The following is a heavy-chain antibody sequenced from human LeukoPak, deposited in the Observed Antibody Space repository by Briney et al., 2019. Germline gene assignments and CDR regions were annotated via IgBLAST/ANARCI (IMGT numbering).Heavy chain of an antibody. V-gene: IGHV4-30-2*01. J-gene: IGHJ4*02. Sequence: SETLSLTCAVSGGSISSGGYSWSWIRQPPGKGLEWIGYIYHSGSTYYNPSLKSRVTISVDRSKNQFSLKLSSVTAADTAVYYCARIGLRCPDYWGQGTLVTVSS. CDR2: IYHSGST. CDR1: GGSISSGGYS. D-gene: IGHD3-3*01. CDR3: ARIGLRCPDY.